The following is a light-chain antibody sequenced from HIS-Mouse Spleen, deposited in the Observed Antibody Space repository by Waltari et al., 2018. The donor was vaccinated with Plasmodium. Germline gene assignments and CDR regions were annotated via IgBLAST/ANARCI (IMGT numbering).Light chain of an antibody. CDR3: YSTDSSGNHRV. J-gene: IGLJ3*02. Sequence: SYELTQPPSVSVSPGQTARITCSGDALPKKYAYWYQQKSGQAPVLGIYEDSKRPSGIPERFSGSSSGTMGTLTISGAQVEDEADYYCYSTDSSGNHRVFGGGTKLTVL. V-gene: IGLV3-10*01. CDR1: ALPKKY. CDR2: EDS.